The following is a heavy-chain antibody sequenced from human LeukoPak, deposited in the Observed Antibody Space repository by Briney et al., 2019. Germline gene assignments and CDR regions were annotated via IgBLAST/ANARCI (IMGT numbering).Heavy chain of an antibody. CDR2: ISSSGGTT. CDR3: ARDPSSGWNLDSTYFDY. V-gene: IGHV3-23*01. Sequence: GGSLRLSCAASGFTFSNYAMSWVRQAPGKGLEWVSAISSSGGTTKYADSLKGRFTISRDNSRNTLYLQMDSLRAEDTAVYYCARDPSSGWNLDSTYFDYWGQGTLVTVTS. J-gene: IGHJ4*02. CDR1: GFTFSNYA. D-gene: IGHD6-19*01.